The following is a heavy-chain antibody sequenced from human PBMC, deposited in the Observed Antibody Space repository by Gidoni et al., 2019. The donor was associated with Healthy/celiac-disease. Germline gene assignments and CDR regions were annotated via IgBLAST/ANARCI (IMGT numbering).Heavy chain of an antibody. V-gene: IGHV3-30-3*01. CDR1: GFPFSRYA. D-gene: IGHD2-8*01. CDR2: VSYDGSNK. J-gene: IGHJ6*02. Sequence: QVQLVASGGGVVQPGRSLSLSCAASGFPFSRYAMHWFRQAPGKGLGWVAVVSYDGSNKYYADSVKGRFTISRDNSKNTLYLQMNSLRAEDTAVYYCARDSDPRDCTNGVCRNYYYYGMDVWGQGTTVTVSS. CDR3: ARDSDPRDCTNGVCRNYYYYGMDV.